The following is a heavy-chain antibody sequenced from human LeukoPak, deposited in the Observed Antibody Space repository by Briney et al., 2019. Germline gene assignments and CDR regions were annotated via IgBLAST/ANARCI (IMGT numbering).Heavy chain of an antibody. CDR3: ARDRWNYNNPDAFDI. D-gene: IGHD1-7*01. CDR2: IKQDGSEK. J-gene: IGHJ3*02. CDR1: GFTFSSYW. V-gene: IGHV3-7*01. Sequence: GGSLRLSCAASGFTFSSYWMSWVRQAPGKGLEWVANIKQDGSEKYYVDSVKGRFTISRDNAKNSLYLQMNSLRAEDTAVYYCARDRWNYNNPDAFDIWGQGTMVTVSS.